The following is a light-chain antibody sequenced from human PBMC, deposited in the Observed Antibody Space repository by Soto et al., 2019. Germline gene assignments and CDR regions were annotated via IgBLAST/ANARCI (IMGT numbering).Light chain of an antibody. Sequence: QSALTQPASVSGSPGQSITISCTGTSSDVGSYNLVSWYQQHPGKAPKLMIYEGSKRPSGVSNRFSGSKSGNTASLTISGLQAEDEAEYYCCSYAGRRTHVVFGGGTQLTVL. CDR2: EGS. CDR3: CSYAGRRTHVV. CDR1: SSDVGSYNL. V-gene: IGLV2-23*01. J-gene: IGLJ2*01.